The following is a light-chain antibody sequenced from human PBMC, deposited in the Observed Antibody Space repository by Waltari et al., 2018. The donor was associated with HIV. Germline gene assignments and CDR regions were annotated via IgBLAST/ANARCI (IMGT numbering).Light chain of an antibody. CDR1: RSNIRAGYD. V-gene: IGLV1-40*01. Sequence: QSVLTQPPSVSGAPGQRVTFSCTGSRSNIRAGYDVHWYQQLPGTAPKLLIYGNNNRPSGVPDRFSGSKSGTSASLAITGLQAEDEADYYCQSYDSSLSGSWVFGGGTKLTVL. CDR3: QSYDSSLSGSWV. J-gene: IGLJ3*02. CDR2: GNN.